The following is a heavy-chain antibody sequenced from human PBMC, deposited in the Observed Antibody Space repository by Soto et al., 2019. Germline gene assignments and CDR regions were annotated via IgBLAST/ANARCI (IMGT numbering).Heavy chain of an antibody. V-gene: IGHV4-59*01. J-gene: IGHJ6*02. CDR3: ARVPVGGSGSIYYYYGMDV. Sequence: SETLSLTCSVSGGSISSYYWSWIRQPPGKGLEWIGYIYYSGSTNYNPSLKSRVTISVDTSKNQFSLKLNSVTAADTAVYYCARVPVGGSGSIYYYYGMDVWGQGTTVTVSS. CDR2: IYYSGST. D-gene: IGHD3-10*01. CDR1: GGSISSYY.